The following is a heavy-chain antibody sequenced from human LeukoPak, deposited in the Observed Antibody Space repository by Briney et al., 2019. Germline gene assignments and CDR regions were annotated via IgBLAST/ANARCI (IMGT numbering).Heavy chain of an antibody. V-gene: IGHV3-7*03. J-gene: IGHJ4*02. CDR3: TRDAFQSGPWTYRFDY. D-gene: IGHD3-16*02. Sequence: GGSLRLSCATSGFTFNTYWMSWVRQAPGKGLGWVANIKQDGSAKYYVDSVKGRFTISRDNAQNSLYLQMNGLRADDTAVYYCTRDAFQSGPWTYRFDYWGQGTLVTVSS. CDR2: IKQDGSAK. CDR1: GFTFNTYW.